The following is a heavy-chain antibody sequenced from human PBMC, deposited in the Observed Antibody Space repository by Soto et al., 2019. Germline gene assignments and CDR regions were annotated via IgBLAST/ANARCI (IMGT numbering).Heavy chain of an antibody. J-gene: IGHJ4*02. D-gene: IGHD2-2*01. V-gene: IGHV1-69*06. CDR1: GGTFSSYA. CDR2: IIPIFGTA. Sequence: SVKVSCKASGGTFSSYASSGVRQAPGQGLEWMGGIIPIFGTANYAQKFQGRVTITADKSTSTAYMELSSLRSEDTAVYYCARDRGYCSSTSCFIFSNFDYWGQGTLVTVSS. CDR3: ARDRGYCSSTSCFIFSNFDY.